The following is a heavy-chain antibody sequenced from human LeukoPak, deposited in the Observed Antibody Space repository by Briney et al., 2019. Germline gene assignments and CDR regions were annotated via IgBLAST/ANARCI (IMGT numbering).Heavy chain of an antibody. V-gene: IGHV3-30*02. CDR2: IRYDGSNK. J-gene: IGHJ6*02. CDR3: AREVLTIDYGMDV. CDR1: GFTFSSYG. Sequence: GGSLRLSCAASGFTFSSYGMHWVRQAPGKGLEWVAFIRYDGSNKYYADSVKGRFTISRDNSKNTLYLQMNSLRAEDTAVYYCAREVLTIDYGMDVWGQGTTVTVSS. D-gene: IGHD4-11*01.